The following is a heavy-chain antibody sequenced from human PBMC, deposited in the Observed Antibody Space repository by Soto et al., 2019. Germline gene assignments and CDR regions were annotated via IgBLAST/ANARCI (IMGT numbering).Heavy chain of an antibody. CDR3: ARSEDSSGYYGP. V-gene: IGHV3-53*01. Sequence: GESLKISCAASGFTVSSNYMSWVRQAPGKGLEWVSVIYSGGSTYYADSVKGRFTISRDNSKNTLYLQMNSLRAEDTAVYYCARSEDSSGYYGPWGQGTLVTVSS. J-gene: IGHJ5*02. D-gene: IGHD3-22*01. CDR2: IYSGGST. CDR1: GFTVSSNY.